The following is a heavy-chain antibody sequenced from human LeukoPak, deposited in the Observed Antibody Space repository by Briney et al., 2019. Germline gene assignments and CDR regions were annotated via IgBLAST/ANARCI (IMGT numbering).Heavy chain of an antibody. CDR1: GYSISSGYY. D-gene: IGHD2-2*01. J-gene: IGHJ6*03. Sequence: SETLSLTCAVSGYSISSGYYWGWIRQPPGKGLEWIGSIYHSGSTYYSPSLKSRVTISVDTSKNQFSLKLSSVTAADTAVYYCARHLPSSYYYYYMDVWGKGTTVTVSS. CDR2: IYHSGST. CDR3: ARHLPSSYYYYYMDV. V-gene: IGHV4-38-2*01.